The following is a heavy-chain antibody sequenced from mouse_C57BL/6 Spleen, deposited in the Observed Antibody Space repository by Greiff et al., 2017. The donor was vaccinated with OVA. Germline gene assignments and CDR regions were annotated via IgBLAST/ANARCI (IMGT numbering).Heavy chain of an antibody. CDR1: GYTFTSYW. J-gene: IGHJ1*03. D-gene: IGHD2-3*01. CDR3: ARRGYYVYFDV. V-gene: IGHV1-50*01. CDR2: IDPSDSYT. Sequence: VQLQQSGAELVKPGASVKLSCKASGYTFTSYWMQWVKQRPGQGLEWIGEIDPSDSYTNYNQKFKGKATLTVDTSSSTAYMQLSSLTSEDSAVYYCARRGYYVYFDVWGTGTTVTVSS.